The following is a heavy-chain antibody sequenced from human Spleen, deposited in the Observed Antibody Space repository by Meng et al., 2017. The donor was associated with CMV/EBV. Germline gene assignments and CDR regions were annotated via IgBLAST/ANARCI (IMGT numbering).Heavy chain of an antibody. CDR2: ITPHSCAT. J-gene: IGHJ4*02. V-gene: IGHV1-2*02. D-gene: IGHD7-27*01. Sequence: VSCNTSGYFFSDPFMHCARQAPGQGLAWMGWITPHSCATNYAQHFQGRVTMTSDSSFNTAYMELSRLTSDDTAVYYCARDHAWGADYWGQGTLVTVSS. CDR1: GYFFSDPF. CDR3: ARDHAWGADY.